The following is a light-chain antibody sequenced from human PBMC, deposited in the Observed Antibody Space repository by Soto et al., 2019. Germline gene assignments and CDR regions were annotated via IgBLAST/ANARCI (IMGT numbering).Light chain of an antibody. Sequence: QSALTQPPSASGSPGQSVTISCTGTSSDVGGYIYVSWYQPHHGKAPKLMIYEVSRRTSGVPERFSGSKSGNTASLTVSGLQAEDEAHYYCSSYAGSNNFVFGTGTKLTVL. J-gene: IGLJ1*01. CDR3: SSYAGSNNFV. V-gene: IGLV2-8*01. CDR1: SSDVGGYIY. CDR2: EVS.